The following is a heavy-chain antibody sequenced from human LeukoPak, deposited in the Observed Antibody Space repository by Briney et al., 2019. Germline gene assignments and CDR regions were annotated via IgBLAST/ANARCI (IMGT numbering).Heavy chain of an antibody. J-gene: IGHJ3*02. V-gene: IGHV4-30-2*01. CDR1: GGSISSGGYS. CDR2: IYHSGST. D-gene: IGHD3-22*01. CDR3: ARFPSSGYYATLRGAFDI. Sequence: SETLSLTCAVSGGSISSGGYSWSWIRQPPGKGLEWIGYIYHSGSTYYNPSLKSRVTISVDRSKNQFSLKLSSVTAADAAVYYCARFPSSGYYATLRGAFDIWGQGTMVTVSS.